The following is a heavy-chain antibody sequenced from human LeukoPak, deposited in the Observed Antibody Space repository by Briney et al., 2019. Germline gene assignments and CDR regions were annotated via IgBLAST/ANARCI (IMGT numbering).Heavy chain of an antibody. J-gene: IGHJ4*02. V-gene: IGHV4-59*08. CDR1: GGSISSYY. CDR2: IYYSGST. CDR3: ARQRSSSWYEDY. Sequence: SETLSLTCTVSGGSISSYYWSWIRQPPGKGLEWIGYIYYSGSTNYNPSLKSRVTIYVDTSKNQFSLKLSSVTAADTAVYYCARQRSSSWYEDYWGQGTLVTVSS. D-gene: IGHD6-13*01.